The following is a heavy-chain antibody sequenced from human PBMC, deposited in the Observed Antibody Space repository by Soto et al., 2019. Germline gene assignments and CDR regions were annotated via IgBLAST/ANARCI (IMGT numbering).Heavy chain of an antibody. CDR2: IYYSGST. J-gene: IGHJ4*02. Sequence: KTSETLSLTCTVSGGSISSGGYYWSWIRQHPGKGLEWIGYIYYSGSTYYNPSLKSRVTISVDTSKNQFSLKLSSVTAADTAVYYCARGAHDFWSGYLDYWGQGTLVTVSS. D-gene: IGHD3-3*01. CDR1: GGSISSGGYY. V-gene: IGHV4-31*03. CDR3: ARGAHDFWSGYLDY.